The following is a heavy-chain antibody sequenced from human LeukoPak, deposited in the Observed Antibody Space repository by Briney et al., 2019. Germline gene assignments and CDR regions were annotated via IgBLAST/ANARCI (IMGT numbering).Heavy chain of an antibody. CDR3: TRGSESGSRDY. CDR1: GFTFSSYS. CDR2: IRSKAYGGTT. V-gene: IGHV3-49*04. D-gene: IGHD3-10*01. Sequence: GGSLRLSCAASGFTFSSYSMNWVRQAPGKGLEWVGFIRSKAYGGTTEYAASVKGRFTISRDDSKSIAYLQMNSLKTEDTAVYYCTRGSESGSRDYWGQGTLVTVSS. J-gene: IGHJ4*02.